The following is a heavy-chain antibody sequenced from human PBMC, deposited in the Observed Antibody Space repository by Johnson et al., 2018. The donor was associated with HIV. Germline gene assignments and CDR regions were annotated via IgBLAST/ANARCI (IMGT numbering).Heavy chain of an antibody. CDR3: TVYYDISAYSRFDAFDI. J-gene: IGHJ3*02. CDR2: IRSKANSYAT. D-gene: IGHD3-22*01. V-gene: IGHV3-73*01. Sequence: VQLVESGGGVVQPGGSLRLSCAASGFTFSGSAMHWVRQASGKGLEWVGRIRSKANSYATAYAASVKGRFTISRVDSKNTAFLKMNSLQTEDTAVYYCTVYYDISAYSRFDAFDIWGQGTMVTVSS. CDR1: GFTFSGSA.